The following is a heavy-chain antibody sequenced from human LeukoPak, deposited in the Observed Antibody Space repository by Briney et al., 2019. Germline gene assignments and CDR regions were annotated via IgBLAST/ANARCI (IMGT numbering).Heavy chain of an antibody. CDR1: GGSISSYY. CDR2: IYYSGST. CDR3: ATASNYDILTGYGDDAFDI. V-gene: IGHV4-59*01. Sequence: SETLSLTCTVSGGSISSYYWSWIRQPPGKGLEWMGYIYYSGSTNYNPSLKSRVTISVDTSKNQVSLKLSSVTAADTAVYYCATASNYDILTGYGDDAFDIWGQGTMVTVSS. D-gene: IGHD3-9*01. J-gene: IGHJ3*02.